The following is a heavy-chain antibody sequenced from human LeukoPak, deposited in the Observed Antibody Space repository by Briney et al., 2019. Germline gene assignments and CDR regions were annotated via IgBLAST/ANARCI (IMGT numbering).Heavy chain of an antibody. CDR3: ASYGDYTDALTS. V-gene: IGHV3-21*01. Sequence: PGGSLRLACAASGYTFSSYIMNWVRQAPGKGLEWVSSISSSSSFIYYADSVKGRFTISRDNAKNSLYLQMNSLRAEDTAVYYCASYGDYTDALTSRGQGTMVTVSS. CDR1: GYTFSSYI. D-gene: IGHD4-17*01. J-gene: IGHJ3*02. CDR2: ISSSSSFI.